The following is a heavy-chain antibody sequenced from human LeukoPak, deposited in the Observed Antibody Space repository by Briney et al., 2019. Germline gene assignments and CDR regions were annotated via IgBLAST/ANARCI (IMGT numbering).Heavy chain of an antibody. J-gene: IGHJ4*02. D-gene: IGHD3-22*01. Sequence: ASVMVSCKASGYSFTGHYLYWVRQAPGQGLEWMGWINPASGGTEYAQIFQGRVSMTTDTSTDTAYMELTGLMSDDTAVYYCSKSGLGGLDSTAYRFLEHWGQGTLIAVSS. CDR1: GYSFTGHY. CDR2: INPASGGT. CDR3: SKSGLGGLDSTAYRFLEH. V-gene: IGHV1-2*02.